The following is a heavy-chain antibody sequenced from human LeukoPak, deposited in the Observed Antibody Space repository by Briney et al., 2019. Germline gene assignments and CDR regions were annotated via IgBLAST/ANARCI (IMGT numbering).Heavy chain of an antibody. CDR1: GFTFTTYW. CDR2: IHSDGTST. D-gene: IGHD6-19*01. V-gene: IGHV3-74*01. Sequence: PGGSLRLSCAASGFTFTTYWMHWVRQVPGKGLVWVSRIHSDGTSTNYADSVKGRFTISRDNSKNTLYLQMNSLRAEDTAVYYCAKSVSGWYGAFDIWGQGTMVTVSS. J-gene: IGHJ3*02. CDR3: AKSVSGWYGAFDI.